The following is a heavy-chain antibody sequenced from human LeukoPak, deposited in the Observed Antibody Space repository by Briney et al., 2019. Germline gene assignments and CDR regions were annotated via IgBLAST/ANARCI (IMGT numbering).Heavy chain of an antibody. CDR1: GGSVSSGSNY. V-gene: IGHV4-61*01. D-gene: IGHD6-6*01. CDR2: IYYSGNI. CDR3: AREMMSIPRD. J-gene: IGHJ4*02. Sequence: SETLSLTCTVSGGSVSSGSNYWSWIRQPPGKGLEWIGHIYYSGNINYNPSLKSRVSISVDTSKNQFSLKLRSVTAADTAVYYCAREMMSIPRDWGQGTLVTVSS.